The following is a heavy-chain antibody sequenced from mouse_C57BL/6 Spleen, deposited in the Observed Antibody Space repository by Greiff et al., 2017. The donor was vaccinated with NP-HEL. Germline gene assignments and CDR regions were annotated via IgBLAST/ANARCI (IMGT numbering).Heavy chain of an antibody. J-gene: IGHJ1*03. CDR2: IRNKANNHAT. D-gene: IGHD1-1*01. V-gene: IGHV6-6*01. CDR3: LNYGFDV. Sequence: EVKLMESGGGLVQPGGSMKLSCAASGFTFSDAWMDWVRQSPEKGLEWVAEIRNKANNHATYYAESVKGRFTISRDDSKSSVYLQMNSLRAEDTGIYYCLNYGFDVWGTGTTVTVSS. CDR1: GFTFSDAW.